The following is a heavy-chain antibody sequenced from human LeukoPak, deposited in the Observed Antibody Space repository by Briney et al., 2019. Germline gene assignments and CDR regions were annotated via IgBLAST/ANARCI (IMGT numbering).Heavy chain of an antibody. J-gene: IGHJ2*01. CDR1: GYSIAHGFF. D-gene: IGHD2-15*01. CDR2: LYHSGTT. V-gene: IGHV4-38-2*02. CDR3: ARVEVPRDINDWYFDL. Sequence: SETLSLTCTVSGYSIAHGFFWAWIRQPPGGGLEWIGSLYHSGTTYYNTSLKSRISTSVDTSKNQFSLKLRLVTAADTAVYYCARVEVPRDINDWYFDLWGRGTLVTVSS.